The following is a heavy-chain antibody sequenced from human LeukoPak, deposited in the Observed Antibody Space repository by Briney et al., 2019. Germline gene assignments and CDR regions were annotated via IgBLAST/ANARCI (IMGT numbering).Heavy chain of an antibody. V-gene: IGHV3-48*03. CDR3: AKKYSTGPDP. D-gene: IGHD1-26*01. Sequence: GGSLRLSCAASGFTFSSYEMNWVRQAPGKGLEWVSYISSSGSTIYYADSVKGRFTISRDNAKNSLYLQMNSLRGEDTALYYCAKKYSTGPDPWGQGTLVTVSS. CDR2: ISSSGSTI. CDR1: GFTFSSYE. J-gene: IGHJ5*02.